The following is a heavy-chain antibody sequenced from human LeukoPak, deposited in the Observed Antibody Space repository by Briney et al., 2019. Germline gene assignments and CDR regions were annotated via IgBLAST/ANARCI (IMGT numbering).Heavy chain of an antibody. J-gene: IGHJ5*02. Sequence: PSETLSLTYTVSGGSISSSSYYWGWIRQPPGKGLEWSVGIYYSGSTYYIPSLKSRVTISVDTSKNQFSLRLSSVTAADTAVYYCARARGYCSSTSCYPARVNWFDPWGQGTLVTVSS. CDR1: GGSISSSSYY. D-gene: IGHD2-2*01. V-gene: IGHV4-39*07. CDR3: ARARGYCSSTSCYPARVNWFDP. CDR2: IYYSGST.